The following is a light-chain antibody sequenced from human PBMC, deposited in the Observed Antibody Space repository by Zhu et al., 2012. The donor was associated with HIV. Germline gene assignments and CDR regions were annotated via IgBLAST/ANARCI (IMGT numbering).Light chain of an antibody. CDR1: QTVSRNY. Sequence: EIVLTQSPGTLSLSPGERATLSCRASQTVSRNYLAWYQQKPGQPPRLLIYSAPRRVTGIPDRFSGSGSGTDFTLTISRLEPEDFAVYYCQQYSSSPLTFGGGTKVEIK. J-gene: IGKJ4*01. CDR3: QQYSSSPLT. CDR2: SAP. V-gene: IGKV3-20*01.